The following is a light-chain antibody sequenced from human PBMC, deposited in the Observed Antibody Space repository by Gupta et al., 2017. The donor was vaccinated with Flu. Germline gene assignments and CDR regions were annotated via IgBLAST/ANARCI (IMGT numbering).Light chain of an antibody. J-gene: IGKJ1*01. CDR3: MQPLNRPWT. CDR2: LGS. Sequence: DIVMTQSPLSLAVTPGEPASISCRSSQSLLYSNGYNYVNWYLQKPGQSPQLLIHLGSNRASGVPDRFSGSGSGTYFTLKISRVEAEDVGIDFCMQPLNRPWTFGQGTKVEIK. CDR1: QSLLYSNGYNY. V-gene: IGKV2-28*01.